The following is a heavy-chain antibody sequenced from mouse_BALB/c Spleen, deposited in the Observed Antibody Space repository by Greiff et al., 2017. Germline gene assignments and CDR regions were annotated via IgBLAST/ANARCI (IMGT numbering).Heavy chain of an antibody. CDR3: ARSDYRSAMDY. CDR1: GYSFTDYI. Sequence: VQLQQTGPELVKPGASVKISCKASGYSFTDYIMLWVKQSHGKSLEWIGNINPYYGSTSYNLKFKGKATLTVDKSSSTAYMQLNSLTSEDSAVYYCARSDYRSAMDYWGQGTSVTVSS. CDR2: INPYYGST. V-gene: IGHV1-39*01. D-gene: IGHD2-14*01. J-gene: IGHJ4*01.